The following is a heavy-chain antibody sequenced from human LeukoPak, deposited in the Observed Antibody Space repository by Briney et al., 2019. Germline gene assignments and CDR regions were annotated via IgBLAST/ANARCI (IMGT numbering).Heavy chain of an antibody. CDR1: GFTFDDYA. CDR3: AKGFTSSTRGDAFDI. Sequence: PGGSLRLSCAASGFTFDDYAMHWVRQASGKGLEWVSGISWNSGSIGYADSVKGRFTISRDNAKNSLYLQMNSLRAEDTALYYCAKGFTSSTRGDAFDIWGQGTMVTVSS. D-gene: IGHD3-10*01. CDR2: ISWNSGSI. J-gene: IGHJ3*02. V-gene: IGHV3-9*01.